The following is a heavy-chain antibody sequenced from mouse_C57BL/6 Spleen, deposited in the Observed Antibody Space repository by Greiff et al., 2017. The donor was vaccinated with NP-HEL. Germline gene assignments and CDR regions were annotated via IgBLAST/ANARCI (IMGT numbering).Heavy chain of an antibody. D-gene: IGHD3-2*02. CDR1: GYTFTSYW. V-gene: IGHV1-61*01. CDR3: ARGGTTAQATSYFDY. Sequence: QVQLQQSGAELVRPGSSVKLSCKASGYTFTSYWMDWVKQRPGQGLEWIGNIYPSDSETHYNQKFKDKATLTVDKSSSTAYMQLSSLTSEDSAVYYCARGGTTAQATSYFDYWGQGTTLTVSS. J-gene: IGHJ2*01. CDR2: IYPSDSET.